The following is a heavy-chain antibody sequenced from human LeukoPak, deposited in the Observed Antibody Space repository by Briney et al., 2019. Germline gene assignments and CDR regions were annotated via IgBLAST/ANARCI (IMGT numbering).Heavy chain of an antibody. J-gene: IGHJ4*02. D-gene: IGHD1-26*01. CDR3: AREGSVGALNY. Sequence: SETLSLTCTVSSDSISNYYWSWIRQPPGKGLEWIGYIYHSGSTYYNPSLKSRVTISVDRSKNQFSLKLSSVTAADTAVYYCAREGSVGALNYWGQGTLVTVSS. CDR1: SDSISNYY. CDR2: IYHSGST. V-gene: IGHV4-59*12.